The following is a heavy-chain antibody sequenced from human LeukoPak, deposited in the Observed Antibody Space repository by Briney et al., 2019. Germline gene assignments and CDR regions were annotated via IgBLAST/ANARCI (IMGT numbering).Heavy chain of an antibody. CDR2: INPSGGST. J-gene: IGHJ4*02. CDR1: GYTFTSYY. D-gene: IGHD3-3*01. V-gene: IGHV1-46*01. CDR3: ARDIPHYDFWSGYHYYYFDY. Sequence: ASVKVSCKASGYTFTSYYMHWVRQAPGQGLEWMGIINPSGGSTSYAQKFQGRVTMTRDTSTSTVYMELSSLRSEDTAVYYCARDIPHYDFWSGYHYYYFDYWGQGTLVTVSS.